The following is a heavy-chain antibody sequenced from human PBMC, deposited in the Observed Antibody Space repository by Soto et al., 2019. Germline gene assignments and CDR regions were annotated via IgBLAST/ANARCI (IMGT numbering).Heavy chain of an antibody. CDR2: ISYDGSNK. CDR1: GFTFSSYA. Sequence: GGSLRLSCAASGFTFSSYAMHWVRQAPGKGLEWVAVISYDGSNKYYADSVKGRFTISRDNSKNTLYLQMNSLRAEDTAVYYCARDGQLGSKSYYYYGMDVWGQGTTVTVSS. V-gene: IGHV3-30-3*01. D-gene: IGHD1-26*01. CDR3: ARDGQLGSKSYYYYGMDV. J-gene: IGHJ6*02.